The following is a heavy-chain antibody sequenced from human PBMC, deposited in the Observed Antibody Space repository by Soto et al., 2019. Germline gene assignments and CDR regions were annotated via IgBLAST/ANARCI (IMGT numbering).Heavy chain of an antibody. D-gene: IGHD5-12*01. CDR1: GFTFSSYG. V-gene: IGHV3-30*18. CDR3: AKDPVRGYDEGTGYFDY. J-gene: IGHJ4*02. CDR2: ISYDGSNK. Sequence: GGSLRLSCATSGFTFSSYGMHWVRQAPGKGLEWVAVISYDGSNKYYADSVKGRFTISRDNSKNTLYLQMNSLRAEDTAVYYCAKDPVRGYDEGTGYFDYWGQGTLVTVSS.